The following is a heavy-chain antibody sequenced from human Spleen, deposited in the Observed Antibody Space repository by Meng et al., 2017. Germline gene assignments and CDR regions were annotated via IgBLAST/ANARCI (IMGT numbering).Heavy chain of an antibody. CDR2: IKEDGSKK. D-gene: IGHD2-15*01. CDR1: GFTFSSYA. Sequence: GESLKISCAASGFTFSSYAMHWVRQAPGKGLEWVANIKEDGSKKYYVDSVRGRFTISRDNAKNSLYLQMNSLRVEDTAVYYCARDKVVEAADRIYSYYGVDVWGQGTTVTVSS. J-gene: IGHJ6*02. CDR3: ARDKVVEAADRIYSYYGVDV. V-gene: IGHV3-7*01.